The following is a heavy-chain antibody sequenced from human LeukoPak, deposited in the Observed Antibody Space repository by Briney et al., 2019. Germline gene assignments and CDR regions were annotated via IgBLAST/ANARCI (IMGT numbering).Heavy chain of an antibody. J-gene: IGHJ5*02. CDR2: IIPILGIA. D-gene: IGHD2-21*01. V-gene: IGHV1-69*04. Sequence: ASVKVSCKASRGTFSSYANSWVRQAPRQRLEWIGRIIPILGIANYAQKSQGRVTITADKSTSTAYMELSSLRSEDTAVYYCARDVPPAYCGGDCYKLNWFDPWGQGTLVTVSS. CDR1: RGTFSSYA. CDR3: ARDVPPAYCGGDCYKLNWFDP.